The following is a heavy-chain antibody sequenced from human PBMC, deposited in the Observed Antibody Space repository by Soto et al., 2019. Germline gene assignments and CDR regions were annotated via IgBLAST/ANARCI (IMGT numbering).Heavy chain of an antibody. Sequence: GGSLRLSCAASGFTFSSYSINWVRQAPGKGLEWVSYISSSSSTIYYADSVKGRFTISRDNAKNSLYLQMNSLRAEDTAVYYCARAVVVPAARARMDVWGKGTTVTVSS. J-gene: IGHJ6*04. V-gene: IGHV3-48*01. CDR2: ISSSSSTI. D-gene: IGHD2-2*01. CDR3: ARAVVVPAARARMDV. CDR1: GFTFSSYS.